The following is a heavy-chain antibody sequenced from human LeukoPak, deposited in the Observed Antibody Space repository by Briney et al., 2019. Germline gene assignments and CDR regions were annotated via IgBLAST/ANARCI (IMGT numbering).Heavy chain of an antibody. Sequence: TSETLSLTCAVYGGSFSGYYWSWIRQPPGKGLEWIGEINHSGSTNYNPSLKSRVTISVDTSKNQFSLKLSSVTAADTAVYYCARERANNWFDPWGQGTLVTVSS. V-gene: IGHV4-34*01. CDR2: INHSGST. CDR1: GGSFSGYY. CDR3: ARERANNWFDP. J-gene: IGHJ5*02.